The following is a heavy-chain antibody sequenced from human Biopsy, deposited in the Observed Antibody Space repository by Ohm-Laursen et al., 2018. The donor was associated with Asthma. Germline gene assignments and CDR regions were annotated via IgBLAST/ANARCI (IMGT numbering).Heavy chain of an antibody. CDR1: GVSIRGYY. CDR3: AGFCSGGNCPDH. D-gene: IGHD2-15*01. J-gene: IGHJ4*02. V-gene: IGHV4-59*01. CDR2: IHYSGST. Sequence: PSQTLSLTCTVSGVSIRGYYWTWIRQPPGKGLEWIENIHYSGSTYSNPSLKSRVTISVDTSKKQISLRLSSVIAADTAVYYCAGFCSGGNCPDHWGQGTLVTVSS.